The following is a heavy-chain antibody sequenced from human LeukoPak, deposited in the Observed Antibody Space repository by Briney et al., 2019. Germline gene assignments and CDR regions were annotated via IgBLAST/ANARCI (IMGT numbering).Heavy chain of an antibody. J-gene: IGHJ5*02. V-gene: IGHV3-9*01. Sequence: GGSLRLSCAASGFTFDDYAMHWVRQAPGKGLEWVSGISWNSGSIGYADSVKGRFTISRDNAKNSLYLQMNSLRAEDTALYYCARHSGYDFGNWFDPWGQGTLVTVSS. D-gene: IGHD5-12*01. CDR2: ISWNSGSI. CDR1: GFTFDDYA. CDR3: ARHSGYDFGNWFDP.